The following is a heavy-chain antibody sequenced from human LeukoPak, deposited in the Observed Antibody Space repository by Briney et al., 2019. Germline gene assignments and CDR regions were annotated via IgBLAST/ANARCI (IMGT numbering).Heavy chain of an antibody. J-gene: IGHJ6*02. CDR1: GYTFNSYG. D-gene: IGHD3-22*01. CDR2: ISPDRGDT. Sequence: ASVTVSCKASGYTFNSYGISWVRQAPGQGLEWMVWISPDRGDTEYAQKIQGRVSMTTDTSTSTAYMELRSLRSDDTAVYYCARQVLIVGGRYGMDVWGQGTTVTVTS. V-gene: IGHV1-18*01. CDR3: ARQVLIVGGRYGMDV.